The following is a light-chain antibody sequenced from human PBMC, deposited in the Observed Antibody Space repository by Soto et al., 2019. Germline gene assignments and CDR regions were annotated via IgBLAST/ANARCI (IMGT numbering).Light chain of an antibody. J-gene: IGLJ1*01. CDR3: TSYTSISTYV. V-gene: IGLV2-14*01. CDR2: DVT. CDR1: SSYVGAYNY. Sequence: QSALTQPASVSGPPGQSITISCTGTSSYVGAYNYVSWYQHHPGKAPRLVIYDVTNRPSGISDRFSGSKSGNTASLTISGLLAEDEADYYCTSYTSISTYVFGTGTKLTVL.